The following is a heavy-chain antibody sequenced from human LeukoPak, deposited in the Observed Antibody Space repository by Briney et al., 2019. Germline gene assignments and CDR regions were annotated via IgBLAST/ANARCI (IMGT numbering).Heavy chain of an antibody. Sequence: GGSLRLSCSASGFSCSSYWMSWVRQAPGKGLEWVAFIRYDGSNKYYADSVKGRFTISRDNSKNTLYLQMNSLRAEDTAVYYCAKDPRIGAAAGTGSDYWGQGTLVTVSS. V-gene: IGHV3-30*02. D-gene: IGHD6-13*01. J-gene: IGHJ4*02. CDR1: GFSCSSYW. CDR2: IRYDGSNK. CDR3: AKDPRIGAAAGTGSDY.